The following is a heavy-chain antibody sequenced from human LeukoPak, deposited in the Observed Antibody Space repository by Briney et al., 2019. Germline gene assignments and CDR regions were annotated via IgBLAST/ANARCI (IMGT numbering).Heavy chain of an antibody. V-gene: IGHV3-43*02. CDR1: GLPIADFA. Sequence: PGGSLRHSCVASGLPIADFAMLWVRQAPGKGLEWVSLISGDGVSTFYADSVKGRFSIFRDNSKNSLSLEMNSLRTEDTAMYYCARESGKFDYWGQGTLVVVSS. CDR2: ISGDGVST. J-gene: IGHJ4*02. CDR3: ARESGKFDY.